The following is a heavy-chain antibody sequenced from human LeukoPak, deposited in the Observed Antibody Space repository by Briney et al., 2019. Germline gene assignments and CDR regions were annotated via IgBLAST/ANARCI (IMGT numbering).Heavy chain of an antibody. D-gene: IGHD3-16*01. CDR3: ARDQSSRPLGY. CDR1: GFSISNYW. V-gene: IGHV3-7*01. CDR2: IKDDGSDK. Sequence: GGSLRLSCAASGFSISNYWMSWVRQAPRKGLEWVANIKDDGSDKYYVDSVKGRFTISRDNAKNSLYLQMNSLRVEDTAVYYCARDQSSRPLGYWGQGTLVTVFS. J-gene: IGHJ4*02.